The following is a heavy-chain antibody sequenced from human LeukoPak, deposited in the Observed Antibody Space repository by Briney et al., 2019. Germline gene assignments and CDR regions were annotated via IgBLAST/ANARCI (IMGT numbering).Heavy chain of an antibody. D-gene: IGHD1-26*01. Sequence: PGGSLRLSCAASGFTFSSYAMSWVRQAPGKGLEWVSAISGSGGSTYNADSVKGRFTTSRDNSKNTLYLRMNSLRAEDTAVYYCAKDKGGSYYPAYFDYWGQGILVTVSS. V-gene: IGHV3-23*01. CDR1: GFTFSSYA. J-gene: IGHJ4*02. CDR2: ISGSGGST. CDR3: AKDKGGSYYPAYFDY.